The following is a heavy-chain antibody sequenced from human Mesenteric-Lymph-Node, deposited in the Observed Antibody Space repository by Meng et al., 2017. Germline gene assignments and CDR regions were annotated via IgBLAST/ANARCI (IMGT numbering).Heavy chain of an antibody. CDR3: ARELTLTGSSSPGY. J-gene: IGHJ4*02. CDR2: INAGNGNT. V-gene: IGHV1-3*01. D-gene: IGHD6-13*01. Sequence: ASVKVSCKASGYTFTSYAMHWVRQAPGQRLEWMGWINAGNGNTKYSQKFQGRVTITRDTSASTAYMERSSLRSEDTAVYYCARELTLTGSSSPGYWGQGTLVTVSS. CDR1: GYTFTSYA.